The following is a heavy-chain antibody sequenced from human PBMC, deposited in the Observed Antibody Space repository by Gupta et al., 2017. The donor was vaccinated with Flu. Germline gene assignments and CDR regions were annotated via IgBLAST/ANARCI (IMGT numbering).Heavy chain of an antibody. V-gene: IGHV3-11*01. J-gene: IGHJ4*02. D-gene: IGHD3-22*01. CDR2: ISSSGGVI. CDR3: ARRKYFESSGYLI. Sequence: RQGQGKGLEGVSYISSSGGVIYYADSGKGRFTISRDNAKNSLYLQMNSLRAEDTAVYYWARRKYFESSGYLIWGQGTLVTVSS.